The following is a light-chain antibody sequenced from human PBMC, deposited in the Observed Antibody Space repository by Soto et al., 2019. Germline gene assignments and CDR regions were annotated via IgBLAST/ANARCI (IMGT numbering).Light chain of an antibody. CDR1: QTVIKY. CDR2: DAS. V-gene: IGKV3-11*01. J-gene: IGKJ4*01. Sequence: EIVLTQSPATLSLSPGETATLSCRASQTVIKYLDWYQHKPGQSPRLLISDASNRATGVPARFSGSGSGTDFTLTIGSLAPEDFAVYYCQQRSNWPLTFGGGTKVEIK. CDR3: QQRSNWPLT.